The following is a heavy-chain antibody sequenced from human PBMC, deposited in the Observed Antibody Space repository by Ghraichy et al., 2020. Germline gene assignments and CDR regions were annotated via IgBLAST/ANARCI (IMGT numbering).Heavy chain of an antibody. CDR1: GFTFSSHT. CDR3: AKESCRGGGCYYAYFDY. D-gene: IGHD2-15*01. CDR2: IIGSSAST. Sequence: GGSLRLSCAASGFTFSSHTMSWVRQAPGKGLEWVASIIGSSASTYYADSVKGRFTISRDNAKNTLYLQMNSLRAEDTAVYYCAKESCRGGGCYYAYFDYWGQGTLVTVSS. J-gene: IGHJ4*02. V-gene: IGHV3-23*01.